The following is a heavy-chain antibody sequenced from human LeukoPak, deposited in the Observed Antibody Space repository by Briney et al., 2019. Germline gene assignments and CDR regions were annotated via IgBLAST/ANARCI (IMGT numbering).Heavy chain of an antibody. V-gene: IGHV1-18*01. J-gene: IGHJ4*02. CDR3: ARDTMVRWSPRNDY. D-gene: IGHD3-10*01. Sequence: SVKVSCKASGYTFTSYGISWVRQAPGQGLEWMGWISAYNGNTNYAQKLQGRVTMTTDTSTSTAYMELRSLRSDDTAVYYCARDTMVRWSPRNDYWGQGTLVTVSS. CDR1: GYTFTSYG. CDR2: ISAYNGNT.